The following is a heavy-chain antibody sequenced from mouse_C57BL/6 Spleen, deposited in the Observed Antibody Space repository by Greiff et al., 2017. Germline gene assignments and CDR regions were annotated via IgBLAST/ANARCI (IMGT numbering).Heavy chain of an antibody. CDR2: INPGSGGT. D-gene: IGHD1-1*01. J-gene: IGHJ3*01. Sequence: QVQLQQSGAELVRPGTSVKVSCKASGYAFTNYLIEWVKQRPGQGLEWIGVINPGSGGTNYNEKFKGKATLTADKSSSTAYMQLSSLTSEDSAVYCCARSGYYGGAYWGQGTLVTVSA. V-gene: IGHV1-54*01. CDR1: GYAFTNYL. CDR3: ARSGYYGGAY.